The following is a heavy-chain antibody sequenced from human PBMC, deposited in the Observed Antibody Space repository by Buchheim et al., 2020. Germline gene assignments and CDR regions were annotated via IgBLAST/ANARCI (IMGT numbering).Heavy chain of an antibody. CDR3: ARDSGGGFDY. CDR1: GGSISSSSNY. CDR2: IYYSGST. Sequence: QLQLQESGPGLVKPSETLSLTCTVSGGSISSSSNYWGWIRQPPGKGLEWIGSIYYSGSTYYNPSLKSRVMISVDTSKNQFSLKLSSVTAADTAVYHCARDSGGGFDYWGQGTL. V-gene: IGHV4-39*07. J-gene: IGHJ4*02. D-gene: IGHD2-15*01.